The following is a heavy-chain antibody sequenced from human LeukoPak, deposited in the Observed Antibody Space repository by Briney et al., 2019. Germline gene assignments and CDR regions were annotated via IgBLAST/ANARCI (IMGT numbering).Heavy chain of an antibody. J-gene: IGHJ3*02. V-gene: IGHV3-23*01. Sequence: GGSLRLSCAASGFTFSSYAMSWVRQAPGKGLEWVSAISGSGGSTYYADSVKGRFTISRDNSKNTLYLQMNSLRAEDTAVYYCARDRLREDAFDIWGQGTMVTVSS. CDR3: ARDRLREDAFDI. CDR1: GFTFSSYA. CDR2: ISGSGGST.